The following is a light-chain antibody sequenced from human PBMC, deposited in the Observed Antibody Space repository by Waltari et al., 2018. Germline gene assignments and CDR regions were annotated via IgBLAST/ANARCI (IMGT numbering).Light chain of an antibody. V-gene: IGKV3-11*01. Sequence: EIVLTQSPATLSLSPGERATLSCRASQSVSTYLAWYQQKPGQVPRLLIYGASNRATGIPAWFSGSGSGTDFTLTISSLEPEDFAVYYCQQRISWLGWTFGQGTKVEIK. CDR3: QQRISWLGWT. CDR1: QSVSTY. J-gene: IGKJ1*01. CDR2: GAS.